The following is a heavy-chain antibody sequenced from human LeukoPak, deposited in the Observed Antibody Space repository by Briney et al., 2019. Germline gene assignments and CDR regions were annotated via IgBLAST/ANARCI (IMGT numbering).Heavy chain of an antibody. CDR2: INAGNGNT. V-gene: IGHV1-3*01. J-gene: IGHJ5*02. Sequence: ASVKVSCKASGYTFTSYAMHWVRQAPGQRLEWMGWINAGNGNTKYSQKFQGRVTITRDTSASTAYMELSSLRSEDTAVYYCARVYGSGSYYNWFDPWGQGTLVTVSS. CDR1: GYTFTSYA. CDR3: ARVYGSGSYYNWFDP. D-gene: IGHD3-10*01.